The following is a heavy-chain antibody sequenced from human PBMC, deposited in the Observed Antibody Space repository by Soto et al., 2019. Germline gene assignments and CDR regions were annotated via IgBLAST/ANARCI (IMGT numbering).Heavy chain of an antibody. CDR3: ARLQAAAGDNDLTFDY. V-gene: IGHV3-30*03. D-gene: IGHD6-13*01. CDR2: ISFDGRNT. CDR1: GFTFNSYG. J-gene: IGHJ4*02. Sequence: GGSLRLSCAASGFTFNSYGMHWVRQAPGKGLEWVVVISFDGRNTYYADSVKGRFTISRDNSKNTLYLQWSSLKASDTAMYYCARLQAAAGDNDLTFDYWGQGTLVTVSS.